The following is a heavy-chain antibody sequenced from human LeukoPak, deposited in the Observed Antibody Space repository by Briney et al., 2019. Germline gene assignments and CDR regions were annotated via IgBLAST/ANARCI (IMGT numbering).Heavy chain of an antibody. Sequence: GGSLRLSCAASGFTFSDYYMSWIRQAPGKGLEWVSYISNSGNTIYYADSVKGRFTISRDNAKNSLYLQMNSLRAEDTAVYYCARDFQGYNWNDRAYYYYMDVWGKGTTVTVSS. D-gene: IGHD1-1*01. CDR2: ISNSGNTI. V-gene: IGHV3-11*04. CDR3: ARDFQGYNWNDRAYYYYMDV. CDR1: GFTFSDYY. J-gene: IGHJ6*03.